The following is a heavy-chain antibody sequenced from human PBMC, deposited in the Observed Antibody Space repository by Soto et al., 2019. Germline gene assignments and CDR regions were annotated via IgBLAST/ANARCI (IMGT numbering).Heavy chain of an antibody. V-gene: IGHV4-4*02. Sequence: QAQLQESGPGLVQPSGTLSLTCAVSGGSISSSHWWTWVRQSPGKGLEYIGEISHIGTSNANPSLKSRGTLSVDKSKNHFSMTLTSVTAADTAVYYCARVVLTITRGAFDAWGQGTLVIVSS. D-gene: IGHD3-9*01. J-gene: IGHJ3*01. CDR1: GGSISSSHW. CDR2: ISHIGTS. CDR3: ARVVLTITRGAFDA.